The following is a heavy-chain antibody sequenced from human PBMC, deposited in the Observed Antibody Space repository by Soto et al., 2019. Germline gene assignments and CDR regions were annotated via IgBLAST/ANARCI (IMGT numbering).Heavy chain of an antibody. CDR1: GGSISSSDGYY. V-gene: IGHV4-39*01. Sequence: SETLSLTCTVSGGSISSSDGYYWAWVRQPPGKGPLWIGSIYYRGNTWYHPSLKSRVTISVDTSKNQFSLRLSSVTAADTAVYYCARGGLEPLTFDAWGQGTRVTVAS. CDR3: ARGGLEPLTFDA. D-gene: IGHD1-26*01. CDR2: IYYRGNT. J-gene: IGHJ5*02.